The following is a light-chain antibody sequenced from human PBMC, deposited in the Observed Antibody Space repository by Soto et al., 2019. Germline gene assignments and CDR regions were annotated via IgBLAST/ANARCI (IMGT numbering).Light chain of an antibody. J-gene: IGKJ5*01. CDR2: GAS. V-gene: IGKV3-20*01. CDR3: QQYQNWPPIT. Sequence: EIVLTQSAETLSLSQGERATLSCRASQSVSSSYLAWYQQRPGQAPRLLIYGASNRATGIPDRFSGWGSGTEFTLTISSLQSEDLAVYYCQQYQNWPPITFGPGTRLEIK. CDR1: QSVSSSY.